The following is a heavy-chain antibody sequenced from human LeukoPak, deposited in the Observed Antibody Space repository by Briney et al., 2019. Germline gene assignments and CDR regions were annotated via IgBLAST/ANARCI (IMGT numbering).Heavy chain of an antibody. J-gene: IGHJ3*02. CDR2: IKDDGSKK. Sequence: GGSLRLSCAASGFDFSTYWMHWVRQAPGKGLEWVANIKDDGSKKNSADSVRGRFTISRDNAKTSVYLQMNSLRAEDTAVYYCSRGANWVDFDTWGQGTMVTVSS. CDR3: SRGANWVDFDT. CDR1: GFDFSTYW. D-gene: IGHD2-15*01. V-gene: IGHV3-7*04.